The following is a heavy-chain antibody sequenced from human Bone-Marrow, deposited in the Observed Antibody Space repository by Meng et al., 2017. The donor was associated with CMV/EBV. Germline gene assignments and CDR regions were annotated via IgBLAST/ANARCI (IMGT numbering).Heavy chain of an antibody. D-gene: IGHD2-15*01. CDR3: LARTVGVGSGHPEFDY. CDR1: GFTVSGNY. CDR2: LYRGGGT. Sequence: SGFTVSGNYMNWVRQAPGKGPEWVSILYRGGGTYYVDSVKGRFTISRDNAKNMLYLQMNSLRADDTAVYYCLARTVGVGSGHPEFDYWGQGTLVTVSS. J-gene: IGHJ4*02. V-gene: IGHV3-53*05.